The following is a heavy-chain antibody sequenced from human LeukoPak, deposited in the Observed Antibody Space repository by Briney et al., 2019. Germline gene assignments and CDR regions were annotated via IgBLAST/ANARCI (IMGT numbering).Heavy chain of an antibody. CDR3: ARGRGYYYDSSGPYDAFDI. CDR2: IYHSGST. V-gene: IGHV4-38-2*02. CDR1: GYSISSGYY. Sequence: SETLSLTCTVSGYSISSGYYWGWIRQPPGKGLEWIGIIYHSGSTYYNPSLKSRVTISVDTSKNQFSLKLTSVTAADTAVYYCARGRGYYYDSSGPYDAFDIWGQGTMVTVSS. D-gene: IGHD3-22*01. J-gene: IGHJ3*02.